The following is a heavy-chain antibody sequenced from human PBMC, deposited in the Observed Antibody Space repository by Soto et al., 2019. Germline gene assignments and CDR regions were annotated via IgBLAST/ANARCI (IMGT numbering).Heavy chain of an antibody. V-gene: IGHV2-5*01. CDR2: IYWNDDK. CDR3: AHRRRFCWRGGCYSCFDQ. Sequence: GSGPTLVNPTQTLTLTFTFSGFSLRTTEVGVGWIRQPPGKALEWLALIYWNDDKRYSPSLKSRLTITKDTSKNQVVLTMTNMDPVDTATYYCAHRRRFCWRGGCYSCFDQWGQGTLVTVSS. CDR1: GFSLRTTEVG. D-gene: IGHD2-15*01. J-gene: IGHJ4*02.